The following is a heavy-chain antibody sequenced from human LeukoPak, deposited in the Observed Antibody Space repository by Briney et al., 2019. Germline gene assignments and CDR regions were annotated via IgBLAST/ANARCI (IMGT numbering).Heavy chain of an antibody. Sequence: PGRSLRLSCAASGFTFSSFEMTWVRQAPGKGLEWLSYISSSGLTIYYAASVRGRFTISRDNANNSLYLQMNSLRAEDTAVYYCARERVTTGGDAFDIWGQGTMVTVSS. J-gene: IGHJ3*02. CDR1: GFTFSSFE. V-gene: IGHV3-48*03. CDR2: ISSSGLTI. D-gene: IGHD4-17*01. CDR3: ARERVTTGGDAFDI.